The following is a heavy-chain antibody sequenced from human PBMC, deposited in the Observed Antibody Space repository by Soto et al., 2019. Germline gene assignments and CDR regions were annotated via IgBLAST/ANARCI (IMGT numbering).Heavy chain of an antibody. CDR2: IFYTGSA. Sequence: SATLSLTCAVSGGSVDSNRYYLAWLRQPPGKGLERIGSIFYTGSAYYSPSLKSRVTISVDTSKYRFSLKLSSVTAADTAVYYCARSVFPWGQGTLVTVSS. V-gene: IGHV4-39*07. CDR3: ARSVFP. J-gene: IGHJ5*02. CDR1: GGSVDSNRYY.